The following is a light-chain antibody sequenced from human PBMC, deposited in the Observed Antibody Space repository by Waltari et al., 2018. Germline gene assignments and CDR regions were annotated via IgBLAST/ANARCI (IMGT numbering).Light chain of an antibody. CDR3: SSYTRTTIGLYV. CDR1: SSDVGDYNY. CDR2: DVS. J-gene: IGLJ1*01. Sequence: QSALTQPASVSGSPGQSITISCTGTSSDVGDYNYVSWYQQDPGKAPKLLIYDVSNRPSGVSNRFSGSKSGNTASLTISGLRAEDEADYYCSSYTRTTIGLYVFGTGTKVTVL. V-gene: IGLV2-14*03.